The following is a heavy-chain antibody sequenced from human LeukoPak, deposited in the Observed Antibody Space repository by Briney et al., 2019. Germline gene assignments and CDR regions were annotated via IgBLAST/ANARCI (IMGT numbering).Heavy chain of an antibody. J-gene: IGHJ3*02. D-gene: IGHD6-6*01. CDR3: ASSSIAARWAFDI. CDR1: GFTFNSYW. CDR2: ISSGSSTI. Sequence: PGGSLRLSCAASGFTFNSYWMSWVRQAPGKGLEWVSYISSGSSTIYYADSVKGRFTISRDNAKNSLYLQMNSLRAEDTAVYYCASSSIAARWAFDIWGQGTMVTVSS. V-gene: IGHV3-48*04.